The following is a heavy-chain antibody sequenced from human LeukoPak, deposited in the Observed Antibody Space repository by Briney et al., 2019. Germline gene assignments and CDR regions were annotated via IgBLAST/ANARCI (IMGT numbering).Heavy chain of an antibody. CDR2: INPSGGST. J-gene: IGHJ6*03. D-gene: IGHD2-2*01. V-gene: IGHV1-46*01. CDR1: GYSFTTYY. CDR3: ARLGFIVVVPAAIPVYMDV. Sequence: ASVKVSCKPSGYSFTTYYIHWVRQAPGQGLEWMGIINPSGGSTTYTQKVQGRVAMTRDTSTSTVYMELSSLRSEDTAVYYCARLGFIVVVPAAIPVYMDVWGNGTTVTVSS.